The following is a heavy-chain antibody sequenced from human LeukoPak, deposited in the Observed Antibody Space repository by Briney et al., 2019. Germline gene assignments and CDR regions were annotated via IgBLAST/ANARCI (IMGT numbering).Heavy chain of an antibody. CDR1: GGTFSSYA. D-gene: IGHD3-22*01. V-gene: IGHV1-69*13. CDR3: ARARYYYDSSGYQY. Sequence: ASVKVSCKASGGTFSSYAISWVRQAPGQGLEWMGGIFPIFGTANYAQKFQGRVTITADESTSTAYMELSSLRSEDTAVYYCARARYYYDSSGYQYWGQGTLVTVSS. CDR2: IFPIFGTA. J-gene: IGHJ4*02.